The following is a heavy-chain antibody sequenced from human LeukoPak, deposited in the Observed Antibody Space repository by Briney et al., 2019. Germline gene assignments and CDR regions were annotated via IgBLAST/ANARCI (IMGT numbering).Heavy chain of an antibody. J-gene: IGHJ4*02. CDR2: IKEDGSEK. Sequence: GSLRLSCEASGFTFNSYWMSWVRQAPAKGLGWVASIKEDGSEKYYVDSVKGRFTISRDNAKNSLYLQMNSLRAEDTALYYCARVRSGGSCYRSFDYWGQGTLVTVSS. CDR1: GFTFNSYW. CDR3: ARVRSGGSCYRSFDY. D-gene: IGHD2-15*01. V-gene: IGHV3-7*03.